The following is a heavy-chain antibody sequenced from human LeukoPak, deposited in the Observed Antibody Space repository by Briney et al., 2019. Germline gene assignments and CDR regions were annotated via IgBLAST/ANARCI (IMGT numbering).Heavy chain of an antibody. CDR2: NNAETGDT. J-gene: IGHJ4*02. D-gene: IGHD1-14*01. V-gene: IGHV1-18*01. CDR3: ARTVCSGNECFSSDH. CDR1: GFALIYYG. Sequence: GASVKVSCKPSGFALIYYGISWVRQAPGEGLDWMGWNNAETGDTDLAQKFQARLTMTTDRSTTTAYMELRSLRPDDAAVYFCARTVCSGNECFSSDHWGQGTLVTVSS.